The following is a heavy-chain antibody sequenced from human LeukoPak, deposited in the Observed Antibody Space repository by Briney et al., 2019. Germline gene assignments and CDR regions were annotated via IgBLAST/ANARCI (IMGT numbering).Heavy chain of an antibody. Sequence: GRSLRLSCAASGFTFSSYAMHWVRQAPGKGLEWVAVISYDGSNKYYADSVKGRFTISRDNSKNTLYLQMNSLRAEDTAVYYCARVGYSSGWYAAHFDYWGQGTLVTVSS. CDR3: ARVGYSSGWYAAHFDY. D-gene: IGHD6-19*01. V-gene: IGHV3-30-3*01. J-gene: IGHJ4*02. CDR1: GFTFSSYA. CDR2: ISYDGSNK.